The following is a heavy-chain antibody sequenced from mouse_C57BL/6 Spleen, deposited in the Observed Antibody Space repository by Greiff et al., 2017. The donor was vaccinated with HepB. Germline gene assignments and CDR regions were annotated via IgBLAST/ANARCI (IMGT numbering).Heavy chain of an antibody. Sequence: EVQLKESGPGLVKPSQSLSLTCSVTGYSITSGYYWNWIRQFPGNKLEWMGYISYDGSNNYNPSLKNRISITRDTSKNQFFLKLNSVTTEDTATYYCARGGTLGYFDVWGTGTTVTVSS. CDR1: GYSITSGYY. D-gene: IGHD2-14*01. V-gene: IGHV3-6*01. CDR2: ISYDGSN. CDR3: ARGGTLGYFDV. J-gene: IGHJ1*03.